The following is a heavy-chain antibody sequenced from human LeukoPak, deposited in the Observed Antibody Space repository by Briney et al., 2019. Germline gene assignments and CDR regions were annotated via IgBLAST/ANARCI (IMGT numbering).Heavy chain of an antibody. D-gene: IGHD5-24*01. J-gene: IGHJ4*02. CDR1: GFTFSSYW. V-gene: IGHV3-7*04. Sequence: GGSLRLSCAASGFTFSSYWMSWVRQAPGKGLEWVANIKQDGSKKSYVDSVKGRFTISRDNAKNSLYLQMDSLRAEDTAIYYCTRVGYIDEGIDYWGQGTLVTVSS. CDR2: IKQDGSKK. CDR3: TRVGYIDEGIDY.